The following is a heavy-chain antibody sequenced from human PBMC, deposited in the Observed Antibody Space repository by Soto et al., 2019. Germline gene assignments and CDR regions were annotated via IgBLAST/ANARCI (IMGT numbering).Heavy chain of an antibody. D-gene: IGHD6-6*01. CDR3: AKVEYSSSGHYYYYGMDV. CDR2: ISGSGGST. J-gene: IGHJ6*02. CDR1: GFTFSSYA. V-gene: IGHV3-23*01. Sequence: EVQLLESGGGLVQPGGSLRLSCAASGFTFSSYAMSWVRQAPGKGLEWVSAISGSGGSTYYADSVKGRFTISRDNSKNRLYLQMNSLRAEDTAVYYCAKVEYSSSGHYYYYGMDVWGQGTTVTVSS.